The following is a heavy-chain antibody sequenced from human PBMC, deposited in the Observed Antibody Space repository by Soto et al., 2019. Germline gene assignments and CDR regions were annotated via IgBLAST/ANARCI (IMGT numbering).Heavy chain of an antibody. CDR3: TKASRAYAPTGFFFDS. V-gene: IGHV3-23*01. J-gene: IGHJ6*04. D-gene: IGHD2-8*02. CDR1: GFPFVNFA. CDR2: IDRRGDIT. Sequence: GESLSLSCGASGFPFVNFAMSWFRPAPGEGLEWVSSIDRRGDITFYAGSVKDRFSISRDNSRNTLFLLMNNLRADESAMYYFTKASRAYAPTGFFFDSRGKGTRVSVSS.